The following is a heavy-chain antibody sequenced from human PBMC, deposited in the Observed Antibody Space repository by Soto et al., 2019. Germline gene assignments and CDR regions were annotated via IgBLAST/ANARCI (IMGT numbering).Heavy chain of an antibody. Sequence: EVQLLESGGGLVQPGGSLRLSCAASGFTFSSYAMSWVRQAPGKGLEWVSAISGSGGSIYYADSVKGRFTISRDNSKNTLYLQMTSQIAEDTAVYYCAKSPSGWYSYYYYGMDVWGQGTTVTVSS. CDR3: AKSPSGWYSYYYYGMDV. CDR1: GFTFSSYA. V-gene: IGHV3-23*01. J-gene: IGHJ6*02. D-gene: IGHD6-19*01. CDR2: ISGSGGSI.